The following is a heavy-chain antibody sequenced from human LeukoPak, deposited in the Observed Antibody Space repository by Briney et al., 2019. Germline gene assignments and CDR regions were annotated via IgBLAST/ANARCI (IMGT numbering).Heavy chain of an antibody. Sequence: SETLSLTCTVSGGSFSSSSYYWGWLRQPPGTGLEWIGSIYYSGSTYYNPSLKSRVTISVDTSKNQFSLKLSAVTAADTAVYYCARDEGSGWYYFDYWGQGTLVTVSS. CDR3: ARDEGSGWYYFDY. V-gene: IGHV4-39*02. CDR2: IYYSGST. D-gene: IGHD6-19*01. CDR1: GGSFSSSSYY. J-gene: IGHJ4*02.